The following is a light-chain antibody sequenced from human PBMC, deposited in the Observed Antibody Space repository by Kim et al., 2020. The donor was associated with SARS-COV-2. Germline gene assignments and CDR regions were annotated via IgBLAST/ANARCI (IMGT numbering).Light chain of an antibody. J-gene: IGLJ2*01. CDR2: GNN. CDR1: TSNIGAGYN. Sequence: GRRVTISCTGSTSNIGAGYNVHWYQQLPGTAPKLLIYGNNNRPSGVPDRFSGSNSGPSASLAITGLQAADEADYYCQSFDSSLREVFGGGTQLTVL. CDR3: QSFDSSLREV. V-gene: IGLV1-40*01.